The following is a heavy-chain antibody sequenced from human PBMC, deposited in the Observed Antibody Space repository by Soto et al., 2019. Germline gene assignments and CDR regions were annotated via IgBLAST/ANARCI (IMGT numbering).Heavy chain of an antibody. V-gene: IGHV3-23*01. CDR3: AKVGSAYWRNYFDH. Sequence: EVQLLESGGGLVQPGGSLRLSCAASGFTFSTYAMSWVRQAPGKGLEWVSAISGSGGSTYYADSVKGRFTISRDNSKNTLYLQMNSLRVEDTAVYYCAKVGSAYWRNYFDHWGQGTLVTVSS. D-gene: IGHD3-3*01. CDR2: ISGSGGST. J-gene: IGHJ4*02. CDR1: GFTFSTYA.